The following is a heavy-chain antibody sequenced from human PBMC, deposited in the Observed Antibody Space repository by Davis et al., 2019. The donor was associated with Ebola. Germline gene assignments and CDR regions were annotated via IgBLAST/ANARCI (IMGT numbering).Heavy chain of an antibody. Sequence: GESLKISCAASGFTFSSYWMSWVRQAPGKGLEWVANIKQDGSEKYYVDSVKGRFTISRDNAKNSLYLQMNSLRAEDTAVYYCARDGYGESRPGYFDYWGQGTLVTVSS. CDR1: GFTFSSYW. CDR2: IKQDGSEK. J-gene: IGHJ4*02. D-gene: IGHD4-17*01. CDR3: ARDGYGESRPGYFDY. V-gene: IGHV3-7*01.